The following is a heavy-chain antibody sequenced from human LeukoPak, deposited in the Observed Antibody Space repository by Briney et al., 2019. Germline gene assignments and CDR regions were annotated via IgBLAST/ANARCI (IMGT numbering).Heavy chain of an antibody. CDR2: INPNSGGT. CDR3: ARGYFGDYVLDT. J-gene: IGHJ5*02. D-gene: IGHD4-17*01. CDR1: GYRFRDHY. V-gene: IGHV1-2*02. Sequence: GASVKISCKAYGYRFRDHYIHWVRQAPGQGLEYLGWINPNSGGTNYAQKFQGQVTLTRDTSIDTAYIHLDSLTSDDTAVYFCARGYFGDYVLDTWGQGTLVTVSS.